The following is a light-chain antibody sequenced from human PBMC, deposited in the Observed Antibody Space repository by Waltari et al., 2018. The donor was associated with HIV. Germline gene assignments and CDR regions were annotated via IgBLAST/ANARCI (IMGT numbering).Light chain of an antibody. J-gene: IGKJ2*01. CDR1: PRIDLW. CDR2: KAA. CDR3: QQYNGYSYT. V-gene: IGKV1-5*03. Sequence: DIQMTQSPSTLSASVGDSVTITCRASPRIDLWLAWYQQKPGKAPNLLLSKAANLESGVPSRFSGSGSGTEFTLTIGSLQPDDFATYYCQQYNGYSYTFGQETTLEI.